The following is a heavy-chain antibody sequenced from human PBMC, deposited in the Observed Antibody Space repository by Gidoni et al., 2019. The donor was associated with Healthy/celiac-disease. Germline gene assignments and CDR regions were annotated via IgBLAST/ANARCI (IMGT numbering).Heavy chain of an antibody. J-gene: IGHJ4*02. CDR1: GGSISSSSYY. D-gene: IGHD4-17*01. CDR3: ARHSTTVTTSDY. Sequence: QLQLQESGPGLVKPSETLSLTCTVSGGSISSSSYYWGWIRQPPGKGLEWIGSIYYSGSTYYNPSLKSRVTISVDTSKNQFSRKLSSVTAADTAVYYCARHSTTVTTSDYWGQGTLVTVSS. V-gene: IGHV4-39*01. CDR2: IYYSGST.